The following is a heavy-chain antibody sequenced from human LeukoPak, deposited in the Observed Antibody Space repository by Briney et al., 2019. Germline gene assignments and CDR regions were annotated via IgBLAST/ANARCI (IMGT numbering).Heavy chain of an antibody. CDR2: ISYDGSNK. CDR3: APLPGRWLQYDY. D-gene: IGHD5-24*01. CDR1: GFTFSSYA. Sequence: GGSLRLSCAASGFTFSSYAMHWVRQAPGKGLEWVAVISYDGSNKYYADSVKGRFTISRDNSKNTLYLQMNSLRAEDTAVYYCAPLPGRWLQYDYWGQGTLVTVSS. J-gene: IGHJ4*02. V-gene: IGHV3-30*14.